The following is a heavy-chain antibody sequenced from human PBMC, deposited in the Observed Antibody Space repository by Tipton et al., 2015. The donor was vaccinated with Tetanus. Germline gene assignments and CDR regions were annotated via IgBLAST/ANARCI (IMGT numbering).Heavy chain of an antibody. D-gene: IGHD6-19*01. V-gene: IGHV4-39*07. CDR2: IYYSGST. Sequence: LRLSCTVSGGSISSSSYYWGWIRQPPGKGLEWIGSIYYSGSTYYNPSLKSRVTISVDTSKNQFSLNLGSVTAADTAVYYCARVGLHVVAGTGQYYFVYWGRGTLVTVSP. J-gene: IGHJ4*02. CDR1: GGSISSSSYY. CDR3: ARVGLHVVAGTGQYYFVY.